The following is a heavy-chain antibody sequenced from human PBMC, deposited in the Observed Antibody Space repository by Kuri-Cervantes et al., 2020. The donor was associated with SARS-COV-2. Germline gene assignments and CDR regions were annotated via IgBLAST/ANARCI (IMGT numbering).Heavy chain of an antibody. CDR3: AREIVLMESYFDY. V-gene: IGHV1-8*01. D-gene: IGHD2-8*01. J-gene: IGHJ4*02. CDR1: GYTFTSYD. CDR2: MNPNSGST. Sequence: ASVKVSCKASGYTFTSYDINWVRQATGQGLEWMGWMNPNSGSTSYAQKFQGRVTMTRDTSTSTVYMELSSLRSEDTAVYYCAREIVLMESYFDYWGQGTLVTVSS.